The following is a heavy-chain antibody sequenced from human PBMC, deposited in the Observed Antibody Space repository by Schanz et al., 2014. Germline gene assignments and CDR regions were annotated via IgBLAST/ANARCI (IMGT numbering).Heavy chain of an antibody. V-gene: IGHV3-9*02. CDR3: TEGARAGSKVMAV. J-gene: IGHJ6*03. D-gene: IGHD3-10*01. CDR2: IPWNGAAI. CDR1: GFNSDDYA. Sequence: EVQVVESGGGLVQPGGSLRLSCTASGFNSDDYAMHWVPQAPGKGLEWVSNIPWNGAAIGYAGSVRGRFTISRDSAKNSLYLQTNSLTPECTSLYYCTEGARAGSKVMAVWGKGTTVTVSS.